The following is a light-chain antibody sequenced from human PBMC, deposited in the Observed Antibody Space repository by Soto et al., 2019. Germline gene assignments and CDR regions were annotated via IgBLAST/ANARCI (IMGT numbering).Light chain of an antibody. V-gene: IGKV1-39*01. J-gene: IGKJ2*01. Sequence: IHMTQSPSSLSASVGDRITVTCRASQRITTYVNWYQLKPGEAPKLLISTSGTLQRGVPSRFSGSGSGTDFPLPITRLQPADFATYFCQQTYSTPYTFGQGTKLEIK. CDR3: QQTYSTPYT. CDR2: TSG. CDR1: QRITTY.